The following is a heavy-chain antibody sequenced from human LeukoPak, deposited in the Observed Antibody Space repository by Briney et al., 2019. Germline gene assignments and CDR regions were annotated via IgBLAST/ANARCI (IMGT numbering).Heavy chain of an antibody. CDR3: ARGAEVPAAPDFFDY. D-gene: IGHD2-2*01. CDR2: MNPNIGNT. J-gene: IGHJ4*02. V-gene: IGHV1-8*01. CDR1: GYTFTSYD. Sequence: ASVKVSCKASGYTFTSYDINWVRQATGQGLEWMGWMNPNIGNTGYAQKFQGRVTMTRNTSISTAYMELSSVTGADTAVYYCARGAEVPAAPDFFDYWGQGTLVTVSS.